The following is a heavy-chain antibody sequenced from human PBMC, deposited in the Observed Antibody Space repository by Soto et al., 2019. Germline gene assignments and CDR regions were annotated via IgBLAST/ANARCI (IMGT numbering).Heavy chain of an antibody. Sequence: EVQLLESGGGLVQPGGSLRLSCAASGFTFSSYAMSWVRQAPGKGLEWVSASSGSGGSTYYADSVKGRFTISRDNSKNTLYLQMNSLRAEDTAVYYCAKGGYGSGTIPPFDYWGQGTLVTVSS. D-gene: IGHD3-10*01. V-gene: IGHV3-23*01. CDR2: SSGSGGST. CDR3: AKGGYGSGTIPPFDY. CDR1: GFTFSSYA. J-gene: IGHJ4*02.